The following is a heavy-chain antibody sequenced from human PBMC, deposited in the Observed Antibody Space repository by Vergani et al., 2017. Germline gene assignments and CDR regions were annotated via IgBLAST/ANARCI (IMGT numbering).Heavy chain of an antibody. CDR3: ARGLYYDCWSGDYYDSSGYPYYFDY. CDR1: GYTFTSSG. J-gene: IGHJ4*02. D-gene: IGHD3-22*01. CDR2: ISAYNGNT. V-gene: IGHV1-18*01. Sequence: QVQLVQSGAEVKKPGASVKVSCKASGYTFTSSGISWVRQAPGQGLEWMGWISAYNGNTNYAQKLQGRVTMTTDTSTSTSYMELRSLRSDDTAVYYCARGLYYDCWSGDYYDSSGYPYYFDYWGQGTLVTVSS.